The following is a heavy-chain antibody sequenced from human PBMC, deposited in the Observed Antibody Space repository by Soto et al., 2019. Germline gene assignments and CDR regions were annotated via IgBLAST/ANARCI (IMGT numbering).Heavy chain of an antibody. CDR2: ISAYNGNT. CDR3: ARDRYYYGSGPRDAFDI. Sequence: VASVKVSCKASGYTFTSYGISWVRQAPGQGLEWMGWISAYNGNTNYAQKLQGRVTMNTDTSTSTAYRELRSLRSDDTAVYYCARDRYYYGSGPRDAFDIWGQGTMVTVSS. CDR1: GYTFTSYG. D-gene: IGHD3-10*01. J-gene: IGHJ3*02. V-gene: IGHV1-18*01.